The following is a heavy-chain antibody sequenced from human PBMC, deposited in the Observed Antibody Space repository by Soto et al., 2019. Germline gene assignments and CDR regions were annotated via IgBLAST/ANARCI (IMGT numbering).Heavy chain of an antibody. CDR2: IYYSGST. CDR1: GGSISSYY. V-gene: IGHV4-59*01. CDR3: AREPVAGSWDY. J-gene: IGHJ4*02. Sequence: SETLSLTCTVSGGSISSYYWSWIRQPPGKGLEWIGYIYYSGSTNYNPSLKSRVTISVDTSKNQFSLKLSSVTAADTAVYYCAREPVAGSWDYWGQGTLVTVSS. D-gene: IGHD6-19*01.